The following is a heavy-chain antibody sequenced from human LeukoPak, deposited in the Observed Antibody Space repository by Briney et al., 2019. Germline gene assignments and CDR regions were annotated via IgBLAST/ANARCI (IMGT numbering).Heavy chain of an antibody. D-gene: IGHD3-3*01. J-gene: IGHJ6*02. CDR1: GYTFTGYY. CDR2: INPNSGGT. CDR3: ARGDPTAEYYDFWSGYYSYYYGMDV. Sequence: ASVTVSCKASGYTFTGYYMHWVRQAPGQGLEWMGWINPNSGGTNYAQKFQGRVTMTRDTSISTAYMELSRLRSDDTAVYYCARGDPTAEYYDFWSGYYSYYYGMDVWGQGTTVTVSS. V-gene: IGHV1-2*02.